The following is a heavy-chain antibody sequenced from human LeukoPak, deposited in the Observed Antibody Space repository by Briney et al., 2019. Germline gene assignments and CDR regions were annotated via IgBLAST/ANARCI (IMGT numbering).Heavy chain of an antibody. D-gene: IGHD3-3*01. J-gene: IGHJ4*02. Sequence: ASVKVSCKASGYTFTGYYTHWVRQAPGQGLEWMGWINPNSGGTNYAQKFQGRVTMTRDTPISTAYMELSRLRSDDTAVYYCARGGFLEWLLVGDYWGQGTLVTVSS. CDR3: ARGGFLEWLLVGDY. CDR1: GYTFTGYY. CDR2: INPNSGGT. V-gene: IGHV1-2*02.